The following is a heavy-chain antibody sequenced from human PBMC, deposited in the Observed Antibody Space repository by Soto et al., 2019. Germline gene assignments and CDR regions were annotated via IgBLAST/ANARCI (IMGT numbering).Heavy chain of an antibody. J-gene: IGHJ6*02. CDR1: GFSFSSYW. CDR2: IKEDGSEK. Sequence: PGGSLRLSCAASGFSFSSYWMSWVRQAPGKGLEWVANIKEDGSEKYYVDSVKGRFTISRDNARNSLSLQMNSLRAEDTAVYFCARVKYHYDSTGNLGRYYYYYGMDVWGQGXPVTVSS. CDR3: ARVKYHYDSTGNLGRYYYYYGMDV. D-gene: IGHD3-22*01. V-gene: IGHV3-7*01.